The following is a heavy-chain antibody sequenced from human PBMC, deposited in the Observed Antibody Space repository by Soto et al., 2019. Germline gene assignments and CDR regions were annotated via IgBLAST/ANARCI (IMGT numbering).Heavy chain of an antibody. CDR2: IFPSGDS. Sequence: QVLLQESGPGLVKPSETLSLTCTVSGGSISSLYWAWIRQPAGQGLEWIGRIFPSGDSNYNPSLKSRVSMSLDTSKNQFSLTVTSVTAADTAVYYCARASRCKSEYECFAWLDFWGQGTLVTVSS. D-gene: IGHD6-6*01. J-gene: IGHJ4*02. CDR3: ARASRCKSEYECFAWLDF. CDR1: GGSISSLY. V-gene: IGHV4-4*07.